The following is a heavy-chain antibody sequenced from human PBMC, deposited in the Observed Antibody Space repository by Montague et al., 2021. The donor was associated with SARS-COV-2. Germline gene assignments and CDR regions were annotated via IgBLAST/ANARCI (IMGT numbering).Heavy chain of an antibody. J-gene: IGHJ4*02. CDR3: VRHPHYYGLNGSPDF. CDR1: GVSVTDYY. Sequence: SETLSLTCTVSGVSVTDYYWSWILQPPGKGLEWVGDVLYNKGTTFNPSLKSRVAISVDTSKNKFSLRLTSMTAADTAFYYCVRHPHYYGLNGSPDFWDQGTLVTVSS. V-gene: IGHV4-59*08. D-gene: IGHD3-10*01. CDR2: VLYNKGT.